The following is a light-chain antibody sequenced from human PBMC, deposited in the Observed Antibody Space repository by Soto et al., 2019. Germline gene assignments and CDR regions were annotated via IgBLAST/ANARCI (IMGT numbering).Light chain of an antibody. J-gene: IGKJ2*01. CDR1: QGISSY. Sequence: DIQLTQSPSLLSASVGDRVTITCRASQGISSYLAWYQQKPGKAPKLLIYAASTLQSGVPSRFSGSESGTEFTLTISSLQTEDFATYYCQQLNSYSRYTFGQGTKLEIK. V-gene: IGKV1-9*01. CDR2: AAS. CDR3: QQLNSYSRYT.